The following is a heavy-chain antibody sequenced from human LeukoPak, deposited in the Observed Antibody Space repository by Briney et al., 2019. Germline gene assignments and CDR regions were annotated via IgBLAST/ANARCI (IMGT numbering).Heavy chain of an antibody. CDR3: ARGAAYGSGSYYSPFDY. D-gene: IGHD3-10*01. Sequence: AASVTVSCKASGYTFTGYYIHWVRQAPGQGLEWLGWINPTTGGTKYAQKFEGRVTMTRDTSITTAYMEVNRLRSDDTAVYYCARGAAYGSGSYYSPFDYWGQGTLVTVSS. J-gene: IGHJ4*02. CDR2: INPTTGGT. CDR1: GYTFTGYY. V-gene: IGHV1-2*02.